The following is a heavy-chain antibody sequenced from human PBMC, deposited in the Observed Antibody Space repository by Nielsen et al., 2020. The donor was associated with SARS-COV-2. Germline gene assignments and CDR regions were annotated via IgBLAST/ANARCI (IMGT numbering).Heavy chain of an antibody. D-gene: IGHD6-13*01. CDR2: ISAYNGNT. V-gene: IGHV1-18*01. J-gene: IGHJ4*02. CDR3: ARDRSSSYSDY. Sequence: WVRQAPGQGLEWMGWISAYNGNTNYAQKLQGRVTMTTDTSTSTAYMELRSLRSDDTAAYYCARDRSSSYSDYWGQGTLVTVSS.